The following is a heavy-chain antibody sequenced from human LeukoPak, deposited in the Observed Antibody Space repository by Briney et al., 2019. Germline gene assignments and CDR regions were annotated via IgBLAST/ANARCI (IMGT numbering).Heavy chain of an antibody. J-gene: IGHJ4*02. Sequence: PSQTLSLTCTVSGGSISSGDYYWSWIRQPPGKGLEWIGYIYNSGSTYYNPSLKNRVTISVDTSKNQFSLKLNSVTAADTAVYSCARSDSSGYYFVYWGQGTLVTVSS. CDR3: ARSDSSGYYFVY. CDR2: IYNSGST. CDR1: GGSISSGDYY. D-gene: IGHD3-22*01. V-gene: IGHV4-30-4*01.